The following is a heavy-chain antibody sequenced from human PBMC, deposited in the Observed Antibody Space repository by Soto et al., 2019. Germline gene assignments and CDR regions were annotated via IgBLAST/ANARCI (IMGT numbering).Heavy chain of an antibody. D-gene: IGHD1-1*01. Sequence: QVQLQESGPGLVKPSETLSLTCTVSGGSISSYYWSWIRQPPGKGLEWIGYIYYSGSTNYNPSLKSRVSISVDTSKNQSPLKLSSVTAANTALYYGARRYGYSFDYWGQGTLVTVSS. CDR1: GGSISSYY. CDR3: ARRYGYSFDY. V-gene: IGHV4-59*08. CDR2: IYYSGST. J-gene: IGHJ4*02.